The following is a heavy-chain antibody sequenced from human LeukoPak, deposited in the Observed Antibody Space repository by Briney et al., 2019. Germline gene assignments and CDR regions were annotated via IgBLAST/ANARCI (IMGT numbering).Heavy chain of an antibody. D-gene: IGHD3-22*01. CDR3: ARDQVTMMDRGWFDP. V-gene: IGHV4-30-4*01. CDR1: GGSISSGDYY. J-gene: IGHJ5*02. Sequence: PSETLSLTCTVSGGSISSGDYYWSWIRQPPGKGLEWIGYIYYSGSTYYNPSLKSRVTISVDTSKNQFSLKLSSVTAADTAVYYCARDQVTMMDRGWFDPWGQGTLVTVSS. CDR2: IYYSGST.